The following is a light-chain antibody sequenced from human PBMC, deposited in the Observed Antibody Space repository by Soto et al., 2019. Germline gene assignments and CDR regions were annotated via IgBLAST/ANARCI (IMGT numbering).Light chain of an antibody. Sequence: DIQMTQSPSSLSASVGDTVTITCRASQTISTSLNWYQQKPGRAPNLLIYAASSLQSVVPSRFSGSGSGTDFTLTISSLQPEDFATYYCQQSYSTLALTFGGGTKVEIK. V-gene: IGKV1-39*01. J-gene: IGKJ4*01. CDR3: QQSYSTLALT. CDR1: QTISTS. CDR2: AAS.